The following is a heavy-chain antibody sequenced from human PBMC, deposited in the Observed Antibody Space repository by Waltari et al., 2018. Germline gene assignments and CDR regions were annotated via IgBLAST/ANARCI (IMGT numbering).Heavy chain of an antibody. J-gene: IGHJ4*02. CDR1: GGSFSGYY. CDR3: ARGSRVVLRFLERKYYFDY. CDR2: INHSGST. V-gene: IGHV4-34*01. D-gene: IGHD3-3*01. Sequence: QVQLQQWGAGLLKPSETLSLTCAVYGGSFSGYYWIWNRQPPGKGLEWIGEINHSGSTNYNPSLKSRVTISVDTSKNQFSLKLSSVTAADTAVYYCARGSRVVLRFLERKYYFDYWGQGTLVTVSS.